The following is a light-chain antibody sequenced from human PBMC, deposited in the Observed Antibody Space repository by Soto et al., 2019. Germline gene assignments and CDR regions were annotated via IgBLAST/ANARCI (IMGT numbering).Light chain of an antibody. CDR1: SSDIGTYNR. V-gene: IGLV2-18*02. CDR3: SSYTTSHSLI. Sequence: QSVLTQPPSVSGSPGQSVTISCTGTSSDIGTYNRVSWYQQPPGTAPRVMIYDVTNRPAGVPDPFSGSKSGNTASLTISGLQAEDEADYYCSSYTTSHSLIFGGGTKLTVL. J-gene: IGLJ2*01. CDR2: DVT.